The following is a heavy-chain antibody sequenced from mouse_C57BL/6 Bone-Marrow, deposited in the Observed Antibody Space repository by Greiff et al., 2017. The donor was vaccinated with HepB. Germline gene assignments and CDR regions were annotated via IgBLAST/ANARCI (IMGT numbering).Heavy chain of an antibody. CDR2: IDPETGGT. Sequence: VQGVESGAELVRPGASVTLSCKASGYTFTDYEMHWVKQTPVHGLEWIGAIDPETGGTAYNQKFKGKAILTADKSSSTAYMELRSLTSEDSAVYYCTFYDYDRAYWGQGTLVTVSA. D-gene: IGHD2-4*01. V-gene: IGHV1-15*01. J-gene: IGHJ3*01. CDR3: TFYDYDRAY. CDR1: GYTFTDYE.